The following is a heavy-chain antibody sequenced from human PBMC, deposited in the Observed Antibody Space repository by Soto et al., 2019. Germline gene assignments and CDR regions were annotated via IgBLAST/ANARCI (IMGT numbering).Heavy chain of an antibody. D-gene: IGHD3-9*01. CDR1: GDSINSDKYY. Sequence: SETLSLTCSVSGDSINSDKYYWGWIRQPPGKGLEWIGSIYYRGNTYYNTSLQTRVNISLDKSKSQFSLRLNSVTAADSAVYFCARLEGLATISYYFDFWGQGAQVTVSS. CDR2: IYYRGNT. CDR3: ARLEGLATISYYFDF. J-gene: IGHJ4*02. V-gene: IGHV4-39*01.